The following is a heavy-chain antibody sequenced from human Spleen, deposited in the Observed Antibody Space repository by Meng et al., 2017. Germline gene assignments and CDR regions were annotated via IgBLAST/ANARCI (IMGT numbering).Heavy chain of an antibody. D-gene: IGHD3-10*01. CDR1: EYTFTSYW. CDR2: IYPGDSDT. Sequence: GESLKISCKGSEYTFTSYWVAWVRQMPGKGLEWMGIIYPGDSDTRYSPSFQGQVTISADKSISTAYLQWSSLKASDTAMYYCARLVRGVILLDYWGQGTLVTVSS. CDR3: ARLVRGVILLDY. V-gene: IGHV5-51*01. J-gene: IGHJ4*02.